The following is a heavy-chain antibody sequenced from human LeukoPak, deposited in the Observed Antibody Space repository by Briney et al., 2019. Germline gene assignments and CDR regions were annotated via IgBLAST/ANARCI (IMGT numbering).Heavy chain of an antibody. V-gene: IGHV3-7*01. CDR1: GFTFSSYW. CDR2: IKQDGSEK. Sequence: GGSLRLSCAASGFTFSSYWMSWVRQAPGKGLEWMANIKQDGSEKYYVDSVKGRFTISGDKAKNSVYLQMNSLRVEDTAVYYCARDTKYAFDNWGQGTLVTVSS. J-gene: IGHJ4*02. CDR3: ARDTKYAFDN. D-gene: IGHD2-2*01.